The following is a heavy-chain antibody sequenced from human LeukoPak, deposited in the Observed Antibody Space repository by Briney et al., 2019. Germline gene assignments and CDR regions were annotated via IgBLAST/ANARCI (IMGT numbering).Heavy chain of an antibody. D-gene: IGHD3-3*01. CDR2: IIPILGIA. CDR3: ARAASTITIFGVVNWFDP. V-gene: IGHV1-69*04. CDR1: GGTFSSYA. J-gene: IGHJ5*02. Sequence: ASVKVSCKASGGTFSSYAISWVRQAPGQGLEWMGRIIPILGIANYAQKFQGRVTITADKSTSTANMELSSLRSEDTAVYYCARAASTITIFGVVNWFDPWGQGTLVTVSS.